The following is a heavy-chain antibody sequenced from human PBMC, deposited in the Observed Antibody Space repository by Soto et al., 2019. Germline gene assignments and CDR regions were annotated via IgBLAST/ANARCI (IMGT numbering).Heavy chain of an antibody. CDR2: LVTGFGTA. D-gene: IGHD6-13*01. Sequence: QVQLVQSGADVKKPGSSVKVSCKASGGTLSYNTFSWVRQAPGQGLEWMGGLVTGFGTANHAQKFQGRVTITADESTNTAYMELSSLRSEDTAVYYCARNGAYSSSKFGMDVWGQGTTVTVSS. CDR3: ARNGAYSSSKFGMDV. J-gene: IGHJ6*02. CDR1: GGTLSYNT. V-gene: IGHV1-69*01.